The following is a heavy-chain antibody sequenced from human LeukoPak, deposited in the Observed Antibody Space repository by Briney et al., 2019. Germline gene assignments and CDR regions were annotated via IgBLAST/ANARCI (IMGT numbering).Heavy chain of an antibody. Sequence: PGGSLRLSCAASGFTFSSYWMSWVRQAPGKGLEWVANIKQDGSEKYYVDSVKGRFTISRDNAKNSLYLQLNSLRAEDTAVYYCARRIGGYYLMDYFDYWGQGTLVTVSS. CDR1: GFTFSSYW. D-gene: IGHD1-26*01. V-gene: IGHV3-7*01. CDR3: ARRIGGYYLMDYFDY. CDR2: IKQDGSEK. J-gene: IGHJ4*02.